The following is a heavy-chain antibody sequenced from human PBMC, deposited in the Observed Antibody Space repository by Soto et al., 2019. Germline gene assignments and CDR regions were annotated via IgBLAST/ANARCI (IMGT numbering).Heavy chain of an antibody. J-gene: IGHJ4*02. CDR1: GGTFSSYT. CDR2: IIPILGIA. D-gene: IGHD3-22*01. CDR3: AGKIVERQYYFDY. V-gene: IGHV1-69*02. Sequence: QVQLVQSGAEVKKPGSSVKVSCKASGGTFSSYTISWVRQAPGQGLEWMGRIIPILGIANYAQKFQGRVTXTXDTXTSTAYMELSSLRSEDTAVYYCAGKIVERQYYFDYWGQGTLVTVSS.